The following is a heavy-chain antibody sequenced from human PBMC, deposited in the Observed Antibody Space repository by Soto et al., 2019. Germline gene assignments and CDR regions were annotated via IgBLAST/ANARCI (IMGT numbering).Heavy chain of an antibody. CDR1: GFTFSGYA. D-gene: IGHD1-1*01. CDR2: ISGSGGST. V-gene: IGHV3-23*01. CDR3: ANLGWNDVHGMDG. Sequence: QAGGSLRLSCAASGFTFSGYAMSWVRQAPGKGLEWVSAISGSGGSTYYADSVKGRFTISRDNSKNTLYLQMNSLRAEDTAVYYCANLGWNDVHGMDGWGQGTPVTVSS. J-gene: IGHJ6*02.